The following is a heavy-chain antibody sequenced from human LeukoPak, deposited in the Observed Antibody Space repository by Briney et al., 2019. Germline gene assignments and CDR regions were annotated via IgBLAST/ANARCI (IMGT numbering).Heavy chain of an antibody. J-gene: IGHJ4*02. CDR2: IYYSGTT. V-gene: IGHV4-59*08. D-gene: IGHD6-19*01. CDR3: ARHFPRSGWDF. CDR1: GGSFSGYY. Sequence: PSETLSLTCAVYGGSFSGYYWTWIRQSPGEGLEWIGYIYYSGTTNYNPSLTCRVTISVDTSKNQFSLKLSSVTAADTAVYYCARHFPRSGWDFWGQGTLVTVSS.